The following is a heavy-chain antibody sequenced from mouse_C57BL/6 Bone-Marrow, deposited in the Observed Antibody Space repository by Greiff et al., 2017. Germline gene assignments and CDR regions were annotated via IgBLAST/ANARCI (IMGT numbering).Heavy chain of an antibody. V-gene: IGHV2-5*01. J-gene: IGHJ4*01. Sequence: QVQLQQSGPGLVQPSQSLSITCTVSGFSLTSYGVHWVRQSPGKGLEWLGVIWRGGSTDYNAAFMSRLSITKDNSKSQVFFKMNSLQADDTAIYYCATPTTVVPNYYAMDYWGQGTSVTVSS. CDR2: IWRGGST. D-gene: IGHD1-1*01. CDR3: ATPTTVVPNYYAMDY. CDR1: GFSLTSYG.